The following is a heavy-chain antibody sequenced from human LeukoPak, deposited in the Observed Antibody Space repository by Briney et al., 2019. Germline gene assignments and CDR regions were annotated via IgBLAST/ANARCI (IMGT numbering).Heavy chain of an antibody. Sequence: GGSLRLSCAASGFTFSSYGMHWVRQAPGKGLEWVAVIWYDGSNKYYADSVKGRFTISRDNSKNTLYLQMNSLRAEDTAVYYCAKGPYYYDSSGYYYWGQGTLVTVSS. D-gene: IGHD3-22*01. CDR1: GFTFSSYG. V-gene: IGHV3-33*06. CDR2: IWYDGSNK. CDR3: AKGPYYYDSSGYYY. J-gene: IGHJ4*02.